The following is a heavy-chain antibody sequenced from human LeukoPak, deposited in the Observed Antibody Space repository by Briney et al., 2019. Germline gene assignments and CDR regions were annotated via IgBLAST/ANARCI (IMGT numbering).Heavy chain of an antibody. Sequence: SETLSLTCAVYGGSVRDNYWSWIRQPPGKGLEWIGEIHHSGSTKYNPSLKSRVTISLDTSKNQFSLKLNSMTAANTAVYYCAGHVSAAAGGRWGQGTLVTVSS. D-gene: IGHD6-13*01. CDR2: IHHSGST. CDR3: AGHVSAAAGGR. J-gene: IGHJ4*02. V-gene: IGHV4-34*01. CDR1: GGSVRDNY.